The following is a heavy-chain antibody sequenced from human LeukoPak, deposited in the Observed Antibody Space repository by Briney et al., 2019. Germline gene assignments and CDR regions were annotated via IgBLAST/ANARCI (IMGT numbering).Heavy chain of an antibody. CDR1: GFTFSSCA. V-gene: IGHV3-23*01. CDR2: ISDSGGST. CDR3: ARAVDFWSGYPQPNWFDP. D-gene: IGHD3-3*01. Sequence: PGGSLRLSCAASGFTFSSCAMSWVRQAPGKGLEWVSAISDSGGSTNNADSVKGRFTISRDNSENTLYLQMNSVRAEDTAVYYCARAVDFWSGYPQPNWFDPWGQGTLVTVSS. J-gene: IGHJ5*02.